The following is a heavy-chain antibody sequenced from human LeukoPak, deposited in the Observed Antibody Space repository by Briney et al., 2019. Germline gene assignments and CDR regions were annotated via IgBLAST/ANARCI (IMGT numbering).Heavy chain of an antibody. D-gene: IGHD3-10*01. CDR1: GGTFSSYA. J-gene: IGHJ6*02. V-gene: IGHV1-69*04. CDR2: IIPIFGIA. Sequence: SVKVSCKASGGTFSSYAISWVRQAPGQGLEWMGRIIPIFGIANYAQKFQGRVTITADKSTSTAYMELSSLRSEDTAVYYCARAEVGSGSYFYYYYGMDVWGQGTTVTVSS. CDR3: ARAEVGSGSYFYYYYGMDV.